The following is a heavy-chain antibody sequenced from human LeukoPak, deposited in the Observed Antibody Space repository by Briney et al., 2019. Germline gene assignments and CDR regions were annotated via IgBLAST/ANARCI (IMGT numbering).Heavy chain of an antibody. CDR2: IFYRGTT. J-gene: IGHJ4*02. CDR3: ARREGRQWFHFGS. V-gene: IGHV4-39*02. D-gene: IGHD2-8*01. CDR1: GGSISTSDYY. Sequence: KPSETLSLTCTVSGGSISTSDYYWAWIRQPPGKGLEWIGSIFYRGTTYFNPSLKSRVTISVDTSKNHFSLKLRSVTAEDTAVYYCARREGRQWFHFGSWGQGTLVTVSS.